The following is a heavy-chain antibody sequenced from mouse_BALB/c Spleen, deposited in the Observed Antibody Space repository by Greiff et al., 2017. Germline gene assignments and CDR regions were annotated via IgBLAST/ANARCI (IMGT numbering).Heavy chain of an antibody. CDR2: ISSGSSTI. D-gene: IGHD2-1*01. J-gene: IGHJ4*01. CDR3: ARSVYGNYAMDY. Sequence: EVKLMESGGGLVQPGGSRKLSCAASGFTFSSFGMHWVRQAPEKGLEWVAYISSGSSTIYYADTVKGRFTISRDNPKNTLFLQMTSLRSEDTAMYYCARSVYGNYAMDYWGQGTSVTVSS. CDR1: GFTFSSFG. V-gene: IGHV5-17*02.